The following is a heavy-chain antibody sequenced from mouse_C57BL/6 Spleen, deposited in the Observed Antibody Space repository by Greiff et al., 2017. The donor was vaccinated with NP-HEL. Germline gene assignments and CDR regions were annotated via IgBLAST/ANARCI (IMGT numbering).Heavy chain of an antibody. V-gene: IGHV5-16*01. CDR3: ARENWGNFDY. Sequence: EVKLVESEGGLVQPGSSMKLSCTASGFTFSDYYMAWVRQVPEKGLEWVANINYDGSSTYYLDSLKSRFIISGDNAKNILYLQMSSLKSEDTATYYCARENWGNFDYWGQGTTLTVSS. CDR2: INYDGSST. CDR1: GFTFSDYY. J-gene: IGHJ2*01. D-gene: IGHD4-1*01.